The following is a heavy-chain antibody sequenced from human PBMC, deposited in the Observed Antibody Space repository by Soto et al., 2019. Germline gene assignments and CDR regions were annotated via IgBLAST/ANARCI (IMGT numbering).Heavy chain of an antibody. Sequence: ASVKVSCKVSGYTLTELSMHWVRQAPGKGLEWMGGFDPEDGETIYAQKFQGRVTMTEDTSTDTAYMELSSLRSEDTAVYYRATVELGELSFFGLIFDYWGQGTLVTVSS. V-gene: IGHV1-24*01. CDR1: GYTLTELS. D-gene: IGHD3-16*02. CDR3: ATVELGELSFFGLIFDY. CDR2: FDPEDGET. J-gene: IGHJ4*02.